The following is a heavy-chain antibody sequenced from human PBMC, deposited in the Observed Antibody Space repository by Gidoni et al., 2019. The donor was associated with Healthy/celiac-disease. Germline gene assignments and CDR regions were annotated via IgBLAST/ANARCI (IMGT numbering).Heavy chain of an antibody. J-gene: IGHJ5*02. CDR3: ARRVLRDFWSHTQRDNWFDP. CDR1: GGSISSSSYY. Sequence: QLQLQESGPGLVKPSETLSLTCTVSGGSISSSSYYWGWIRQPPGKGLEWIGSIYYSGSTYYNPSLKSRVTISVDTSKNQFSLKLSSVTAADTAVYYCARRVLRDFWSHTQRDNWFDPWGQGTLVTVSS. D-gene: IGHD3-3*01. CDR2: IYYSGST. V-gene: IGHV4-39*01.